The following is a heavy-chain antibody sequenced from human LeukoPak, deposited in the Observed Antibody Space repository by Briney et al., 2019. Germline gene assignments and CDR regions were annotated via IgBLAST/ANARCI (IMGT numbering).Heavy chain of an antibody. CDR3: ARDDGRYFDRLGHDAFDI. Sequence: SVNVSCKASGYTFTTYFIHWVRQAPGQGLEWMGGIIPIIGTANYAQKFQGRVTITADESTSTAYMELSSLRSEDTAVYYCARDDGRYFDRLGHDAFDIWGQGTLVTVSS. D-gene: IGHD3-9*01. CDR2: IIPIIGTA. J-gene: IGHJ3*02. CDR1: GYTFTTYF. V-gene: IGHV1-69*13.